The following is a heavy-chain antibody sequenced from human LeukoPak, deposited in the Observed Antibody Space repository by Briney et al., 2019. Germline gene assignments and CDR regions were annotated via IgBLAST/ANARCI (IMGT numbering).Heavy chain of an antibody. D-gene: IGHD3-3*01. Sequence: EASVKVSCKVSGYRLSAVSMHWVRRAPGKGLEWMGGFEPEDGATIYAERFQGRITMTEDTSTDTAYMDLSRLTSEDTAVYYCMIDYFDWASSRSGNYFWGQGTLVTVSS. CDR3: MIDYFDWASSRSGNYF. V-gene: IGHV1-24*01. J-gene: IGHJ4*02. CDR2: FEPEDGAT. CDR1: GYRLSAVS.